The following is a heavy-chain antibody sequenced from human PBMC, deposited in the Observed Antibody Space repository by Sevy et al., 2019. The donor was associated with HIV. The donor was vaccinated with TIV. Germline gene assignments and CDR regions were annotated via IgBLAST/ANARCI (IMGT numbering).Heavy chain of an antibody. V-gene: IGHV3-15*01. CDR1: GFTFREAW. CDR3: AAGTGSSDFDY. J-gene: IGHJ4*02. CDR2: IKSKTDAATR. D-gene: IGHD1-26*01. Sequence: GGSLRLSSAASGFTFREAWMSWVRQAPGKGLEWVGRIKSKTDAATRDFAAPVRGRFSISRDDSANTVYLVMNNLKPEDTGVYYCAAGTGSSDFDYWGQGTLVTVSS.